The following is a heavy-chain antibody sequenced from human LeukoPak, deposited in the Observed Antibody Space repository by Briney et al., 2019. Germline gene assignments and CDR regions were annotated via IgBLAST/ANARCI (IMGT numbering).Heavy chain of an antibody. CDR3: VKGRAASYIDVNTLFDF. J-gene: IGHJ4*02. V-gene: IGHV3-23*01. CDR1: GFSFSTYA. CDR2: ISGSGSNT. D-gene: IGHD6-25*01. Sequence: QPGRSLRLSCAASGFSFSTYAMNWVRQAPGKGLEWVATISGSGSNTYYADSVKGRFTISRDNSKKSVYLQMNSLRAEDTAVYYCVKGRAASYIDVNTLFDFWGQGTLVPASS.